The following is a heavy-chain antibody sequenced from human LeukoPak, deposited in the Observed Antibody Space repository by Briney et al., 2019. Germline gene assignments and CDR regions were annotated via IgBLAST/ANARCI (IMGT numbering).Heavy chain of an antibody. J-gene: IGHJ3*02. V-gene: IGHV1-2*02. CDR3: ARGGYSGYKGAFDI. Sequence: ASVTVSCKASGYTFTGYYMHWVRQAPGQGLEWMGWINPNSGGTNYAQKFQGRVTMTRDTSISTAYMELSRLRSDDTAVYYCARGGYSGYKGAFDIWGQGTMVTVSS. CDR1: GYTFTGYY. CDR2: INPNSGGT. D-gene: IGHD5-12*01.